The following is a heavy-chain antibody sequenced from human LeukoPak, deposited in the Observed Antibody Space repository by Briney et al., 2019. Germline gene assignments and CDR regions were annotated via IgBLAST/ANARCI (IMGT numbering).Heavy chain of an antibody. CDR1: GGSISSYY. CDR2: IYYSGST. V-gene: IGHV4-59*01. CDR3: ARGDLPASPYYFDY. Sequence: SETLSLTCTVSGGSISSYYWSWIRQPPRKGLEWIGYIYYSGSTNYNPSLKSRVTISVDTSKNQFSLKLSSVTAADTAVYYCARGDLPASPYYFDYWGQGTLVTVSS. J-gene: IGHJ4*02. D-gene: IGHD3-16*01.